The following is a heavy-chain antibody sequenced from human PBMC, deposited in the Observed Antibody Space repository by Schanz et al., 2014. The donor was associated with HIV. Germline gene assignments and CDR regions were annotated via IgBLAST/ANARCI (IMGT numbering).Heavy chain of an antibody. D-gene: IGHD3-22*01. Sequence: EVQLLESGGGLEQPGGSLRLSCAASGFIFNDFAMHWVRQAPGKGLEWVSSISESGGRTYYADSVNGRFTISRDNSKNTLYLQMTTLRIDDTAVYYCAKPEYDSRGNSQSHFDYWGQGTLVTVSS. CDR1: GFIFNDFA. V-gene: IGHV3-23*01. CDR3: AKPEYDSRGNSQSHFDY. J-gene: IGHJ4*02. CDR2: ISESGGRT.